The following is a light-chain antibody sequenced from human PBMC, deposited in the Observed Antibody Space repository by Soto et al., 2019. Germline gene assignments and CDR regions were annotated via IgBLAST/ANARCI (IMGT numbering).Light chain of an antibody. J-gene: IGKJ3*01. Sequence: EIVLTQSPGTLSLSPGERATLSCRASQSVSSSYLAWYQQKPGQAPRLLIYGASSRATGIPDRFSGSGSGTDFTLTISRLEPEDFVVYYCQQYGSSQLTFGPGTKVDIK. V-gene: IGKV3-20*01. CDR2: GAS. CDR3: QQYGSSQLT. CDR1: QSVSSSY.